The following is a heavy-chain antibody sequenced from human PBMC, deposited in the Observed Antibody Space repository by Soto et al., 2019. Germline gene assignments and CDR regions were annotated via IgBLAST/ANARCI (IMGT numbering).Heavy chain of an antibody. CDR1: GGSISSGGYY. D-gene: IGHD2-15*01. CDR3: ARGETNCSGGSCYSGYYYYYGMDV. CDR2: IYYSGST. Sequence: SETLSLTCTVSGGSISSGGYYWSWIRQHPGTGLEWIGYIYYSGSTYYNPSLQSRVTISVDTSKNRFSLKLSSVTAADTAVYYCARGETNCSGGSCYSGYYYYYGMDVWGQGTTVTVSS. V-gene: IGHV4-31*03. J-gene: IGHJ6*02.